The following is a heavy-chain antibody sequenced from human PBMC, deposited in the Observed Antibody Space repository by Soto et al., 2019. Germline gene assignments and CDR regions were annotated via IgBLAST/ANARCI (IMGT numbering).Heavy chain of an antibody. Sequence: ASVKVSCKASGYTFTNYGISWVRQAPGQGLEWMGWINAYNGNTKYAEKFQGRVTMTTDTSTSTAHMELRSLRSDDTAVYYCAREGQAPYYYYGMDVWGQGTAVTVSS. CDR1: GYTFTNYG. CDR3: AREGQAPYYYYGMDV. J-gene: IGHJ6*02. CDR2: INAYNGNT. V-gene: IGHV1-18*01.